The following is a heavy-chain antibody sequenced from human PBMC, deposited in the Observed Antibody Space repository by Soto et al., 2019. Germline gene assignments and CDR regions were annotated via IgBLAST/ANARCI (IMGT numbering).Heavy chain of an antibody. V-gene: IGHV3-33*01. D-gene: IGHD1-20*01. Sequence: QVQLVESGGGVVHPGRSLRLSCAASGIAFNSSGMHWLRQSPAKGLEWLALTWFDASNRIYADSVKGRFTISRDNSKNTPYLQMDSLRAEDSAVYYCARGNNQFALWGQGTLVTVSS. CDR3: ARGNNQFAL. CDR2: TWFDASNR. CDR1: GIAFNSSG. J-gene: IGHJ4*02.